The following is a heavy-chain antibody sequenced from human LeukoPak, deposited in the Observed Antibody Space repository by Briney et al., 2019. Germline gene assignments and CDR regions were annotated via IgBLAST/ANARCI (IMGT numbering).Heavy chain of an antibody. CDR2: INPNSGGT. D-gene: IGHD4-23*01. Sequence: ASVKVSCKASGYTFTGYYMHWVRQAPGQGLEWMGWINPNSGGTNCAQKFQGRVTMTRDTFISTAYMELSRLRSDDTAVYYCARGGWVVTDAFDIWGQGTMVTVSS. V-gene: IGHV1-2*02. CDR1: GYTFTGYY. J-gene: IGHJ3*02. CDR3: ARGGWVVTDAFDI.